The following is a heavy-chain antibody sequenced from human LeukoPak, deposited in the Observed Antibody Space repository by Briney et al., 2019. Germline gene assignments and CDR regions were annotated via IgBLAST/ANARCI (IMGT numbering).Heavy chain of an antibody. D-gene: IGHD2-15*01. Sequence: SETLSLTCAVYGGSFSGYYWSWIRQPPGKGLEWIGEINHSGSTNYNPALNSRVTISLHTSKNQFSLKLSSVTAADTAVYYCARRFGYCSGGICYAVAFDIWGQGTMVTVSS. CDR1: GGSFSGYY. CDR3: ARRFGYCSGGICYAVAFDI. V-gene: IGHV4-34*01. J-gene: IGHJ3*02. CDR2: INHSGST.